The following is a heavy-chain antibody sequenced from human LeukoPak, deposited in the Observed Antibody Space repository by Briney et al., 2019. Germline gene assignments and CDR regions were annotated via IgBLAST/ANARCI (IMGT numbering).Heavy chain of an antibody. V-gene: IGHV3-23*01. J-gene: IGHJ5*02. D-gene: IGHD3-10*01. CDR1: GFTLSSYA. CDR3: ARDRTGYYGSGSYYMGWFDP. CDR2: IGAGGTFT. Sequence: GGSLRLSCTASGFTLSSYAMNWVRQAPGKGLEWVSGIGAGGTFTYYADSVKGRLTISRDNSWNTLYLQMNSLRADDTAVYYCARDRTGYYGSGSYYMGWFDPWGQGTLVTVSS.